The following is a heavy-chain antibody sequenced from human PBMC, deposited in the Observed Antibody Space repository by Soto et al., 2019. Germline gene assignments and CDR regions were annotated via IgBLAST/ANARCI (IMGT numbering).Heavy chain of an antibody. D-gene: IGHD2-15*01. Sequence: GGSLRLSGAASGFTFSNAWMSLVRQAPGKGLEWVGRIKSKTYGGTTDYAAPVKGRFTISRDDSKTIAYLQMNSLNADDTGVYYCTSVSPDCSDGSCYPLNWGQGTLVTVPS. V-gene: IGHV3-15*01. J-gene: IGHJ4*02. CDR2: IKSKTYGGTT. CDR3: TSVSPDCSDGSCYPLN. CDR1: GFTFSNAW.